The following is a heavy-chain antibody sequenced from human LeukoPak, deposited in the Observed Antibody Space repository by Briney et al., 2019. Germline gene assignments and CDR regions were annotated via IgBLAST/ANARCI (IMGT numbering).Heavy chain of an antibody. CDR3: ARGFYDGVNWFDP. D-gene: IGHD5/OR15-5a*01. CDR1: GLPFSGYW. Sequence: GGSLRLSCVGSGLPFSGYWRTWLRQAPGKGLEWVANIKQDGNEKYYVESVKGRFIISRDNAKNSLYLQMNSLRAEDTAVYYCARGFYDGVNWFDPWGQGTLVTVSS. CDR2: IKQDGNEK. V-gene: IGHV3-7*01. J-gene: IGHJ5*02.